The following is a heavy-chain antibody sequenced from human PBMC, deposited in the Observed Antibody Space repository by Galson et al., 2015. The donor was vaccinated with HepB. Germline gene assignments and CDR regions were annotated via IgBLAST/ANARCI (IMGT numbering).Heavy chain of an antibody. CDR3: ATVAHSTIFGVVIDPVPSPDYGMDV. V-gene: IGHV1-24*01. J-gene: IGHJ6*02. CDR2: FDPEDGEI. D-gene: IGHD3-3*01. Sequence: SVKVSCKVSGDTLTKLSIYWVRQAPGKGLQWMSRFDPEDGEIYAQKFQGSVTMTEDTPTDTAYMELSSLRSEDTAVYYCATVAHSTIFGVVIDPVPSPDYGMDVWGQGTTVTVS. CDR1: GDTLTKLS.